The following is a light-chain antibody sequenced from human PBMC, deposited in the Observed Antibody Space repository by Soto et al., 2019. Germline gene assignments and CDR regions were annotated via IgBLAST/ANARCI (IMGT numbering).Light chain of an antibody. CDR3: SSYTSNNTYV. CDR1: SRDIGGYNY. V-gene: IGLV2-14*01. Sequence: QSALTQPASVSGSPGQSITISCTGASRDIGGYNYVSWYQHHPGKAPKLLIYEVNNRPSGVSNRFSGSKSGNVASLTISGLHAEDEAHYYCSSYTSNNTYVFGTGTKLTVL. CDR2: EVN. J-gene: IGLJ1*01.